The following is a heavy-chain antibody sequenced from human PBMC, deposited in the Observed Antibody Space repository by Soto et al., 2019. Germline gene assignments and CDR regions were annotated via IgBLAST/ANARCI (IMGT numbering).Heavy chain of an antibody. CDR3: ARAGDGCSSSWARDYYYYGMDV. D-gene: IGHD6-13*01. V-gene: IGHV4-38-2*01. J-gene: IGHJ6*02. CDR1: GYSISSGYY. CDR2: IYHSGST. Sequence: SETLSLTCAVSGYSISSGYYWGWIRQPPGKGLEWIGSIYHSGSTYYNPSLKSRVTISVDTSKNQFSLKLSSVTAADTAVYYCARAGDGCSSSWARDYYYYGMDVWGQGTTVTVSS.